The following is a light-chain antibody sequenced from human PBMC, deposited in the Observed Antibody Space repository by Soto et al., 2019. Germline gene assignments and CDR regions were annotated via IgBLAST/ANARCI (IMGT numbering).Light chain of an antibody. CDR3: KSYAGSNTYV. CDR1: KSDIGVYDF. V-gene: IGLV2-8*01. CDR2: EVV. Sequence: QSALTQPPSASGSPGQSVTISCTGTKSDIGVYDFVSWYQHHPGKAPRLIIYEVVQRPSGVPDRFSGSKSGNTASLTVSGRQAADEADYFCKSYAGSNTYVFGSGTKLPVL. J-gene: IGLJ1*01.